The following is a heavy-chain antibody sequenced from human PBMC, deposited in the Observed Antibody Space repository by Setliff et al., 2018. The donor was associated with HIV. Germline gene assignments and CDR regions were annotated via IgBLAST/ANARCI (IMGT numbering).Heavy chain of an antibody. J-gene: IGHJ6*03. CDR2: IYWDDDK. D-gene: IGHD2-2*01. Sequence: SGPTLVNPTQTLTLTCSFSGFSLSTTGVGVGWNRQPPGKALEWLALIYWDDDKHYSPSLKSRLTITKDTSKNQVVLTMTNMDPVDTATYYCAHSYCSSTSCYPHYYYYMDVWGKGTTVTV. CDR3: AHSYCSSTSCYPHYYYYMDV. V-gene: IGHV2-5*02. CDR1: GFSLSTTGVG.